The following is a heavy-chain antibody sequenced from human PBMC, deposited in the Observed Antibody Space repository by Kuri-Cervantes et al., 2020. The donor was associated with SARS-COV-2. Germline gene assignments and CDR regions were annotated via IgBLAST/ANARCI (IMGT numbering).Heavy chain of an antibody. Sequence: GGSLRLSCAASGFTFSSYSMNWVRQAPGKGLKWVSSISSSSSYIYYADSVKGRFTISRDNAKNSLYLQMNSLRAEDTAVYYCARDRPSNYYGSGSSLDAFDIWGQGTMVTVSS. CDR1: GFTFSSYS. D-gene: IGHD3-10*01. J-gene: IGHJ3*02. CDR3: ARDRPSNYYGSGSSLDAFDI. V-gene: IGHV3-21*01. CDR2: ISSSSSYI.